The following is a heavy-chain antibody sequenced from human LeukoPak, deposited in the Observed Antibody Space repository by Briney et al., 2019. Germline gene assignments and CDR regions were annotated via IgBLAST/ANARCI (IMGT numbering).Heavy chain of an antibody. V-gene: IGHV3-30-3*01. J-gene: IGHJ6*02. CDR3: ARDISGWYSGGYFRMDV. D-gene: IGHD6-19*01. CDR1: GFTSSNYA. CDR2: ISSDESDK. Sequence: GRSLRLSCAASGFTSSNYAMHWVRQAPGKGLEWVAFISSDESDKYYADSVKGRFTISRENSKNTLYLQMNSLRAEDTAVYYCARDISGWYSGGYFRMDVWGQGTTVTVSS.